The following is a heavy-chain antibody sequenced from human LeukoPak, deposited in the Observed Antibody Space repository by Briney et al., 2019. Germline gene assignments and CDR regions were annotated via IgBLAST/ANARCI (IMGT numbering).Heavy chain of an antibody. D-gene: IGHD3-16*01. Sequence: PSETLSLTCAVSGGPISSGGYSWSWIRQPPGKGLEWIGYIYHSGSTYYNPSLKSRVTISVDRSKNQFSLKLSSVTAADTAVYYCARARSNGGGFDYWGQGTLVTVSS. CDR1: GGPISSGGYS. V-gene: IGHV4-30-2*01. CDR2: IYHSGST. J-gene: IGHJ4*02. CDR3: ARARSNGGGFDY.